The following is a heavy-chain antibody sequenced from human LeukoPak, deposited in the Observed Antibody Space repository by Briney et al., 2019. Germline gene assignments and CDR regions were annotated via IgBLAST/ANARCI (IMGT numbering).Heavy chain of an antibody. CDR3: ARGTSGSYYQSLDY. Sequence: ASVKVSCKASGYTFTGYYMHWVRQAPGQGLEWMGWINPNSGGTNYAQKFQGRVTMTRDTSISTAYMELSRLRSDDTGVYYCARGTSGSYYQSLDYWGQGTLVTVSS. V-gene: IGHV1-2*02. CDR2: INPNSGGT. D-gene: IGHD1-26*01. CDR1: GYTFTGYY. J-gene: IGHJ4*02.